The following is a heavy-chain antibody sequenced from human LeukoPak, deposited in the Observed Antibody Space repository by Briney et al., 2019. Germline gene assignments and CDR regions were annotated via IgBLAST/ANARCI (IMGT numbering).Heavy chain of an antibody. J-gene: IGHJ4*02. CDR2: INTDGSNT. CDR3: ARDQSIAGPTTADY. CDR1: GFTFSRIW. V-gene: IGHV3-74*01. Sequence: GGSLRLSCAASGFTFSRIWMRWVRQAPGKGLVWVSRINTDGSNTIYADSVKGRFTISRDNAKNTLYLQMNSLRAEDTAVYYCARDQSIAGPTTADYWGQGTLVTVSS. D-gene: IGHD1-26*01.